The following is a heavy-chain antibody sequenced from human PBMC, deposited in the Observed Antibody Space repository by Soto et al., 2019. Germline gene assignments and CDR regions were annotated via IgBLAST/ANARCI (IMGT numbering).Heavy chain of an antibody. Sequence: ASVKVSYKASGGTFSSYAISWVRQAPGQGLEWMGGIIPIFGTANYAQKFPGRVTITADESTSTAYMELSSLRSEDTAVSYCARVGRWQQWLVPSFDYWGQGTLVTVSS. J-gene: IGHJ4*02. CDR1: GGTFSSYA. CDR3: ARVGRWQQWLVPSFDY. D-gene: IGHD6-19*01. V-gene: IGHV1-69*13. CDR2: IIPIFGTA.